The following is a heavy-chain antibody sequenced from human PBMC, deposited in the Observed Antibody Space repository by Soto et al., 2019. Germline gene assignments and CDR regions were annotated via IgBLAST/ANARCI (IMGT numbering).Heavy chain of an antibody. CDR2: ITSDTNTI. D-gene: IGHD6-19*01. Sequence: EVQLVESGGGLVQPGGSLRLSCAASGFRFNIYSMNWVRQAPGKGLEWSAYITSDTNTIKYADSVKGRFTISRDNARNLVCLQMNSLRDEDTAVYYCARSVEGHFDYWGQGTVVTVSS. J-gene: IGHJ4*02. V-gene: IGHV3-48*02. CDR3: ARSVEGHFDY. CDR1: GFRFNIYS.